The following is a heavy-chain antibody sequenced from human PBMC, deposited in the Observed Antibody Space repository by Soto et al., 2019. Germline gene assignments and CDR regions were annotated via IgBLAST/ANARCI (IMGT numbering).Heavy chain of an antibody. CDR3: ARDGGGYFDFWSGYFDY. V-gene: IGHV3-33*01. CDR1: GFTFSSYG. J-gene: IGHJ4*02. Sequence: QVQLVESGGGVVQPGRSLRLSCAASGFTFSSYGMHWFRQAPGKGLEWVAVIWYDGSNKYYADSVKGRFTISRDNSKNTLYLQMNSLRDEDTAVYYCARDGGGYFDFWSGYFDYWGQGTLVTVSS. D-gene: IGHD3-3*01. CDR2: IWYDGSNK.